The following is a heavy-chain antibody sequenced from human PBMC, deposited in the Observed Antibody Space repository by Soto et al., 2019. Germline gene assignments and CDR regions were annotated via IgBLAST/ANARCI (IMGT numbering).Heavy chain of an antibody. CDR1: GGSISSSSYY. V-gene: IGHV4-61*01. CDR3: ARSGIAARLDYYYGMDV. CDR2: IYYSGST. D-gene: IGHD6-6*01. Sequence: SETLSLTCTVSGGSISSSSYYWSWIRQPPGKGLEWIGYIYYSGSTNYNPSLKSRVTISVDTSKNQFSLKLSSVTAADTAVYYCARSGIAARLDYYYGMDVWGQGTTVTVSS. J-gene: IGHJ6*02.